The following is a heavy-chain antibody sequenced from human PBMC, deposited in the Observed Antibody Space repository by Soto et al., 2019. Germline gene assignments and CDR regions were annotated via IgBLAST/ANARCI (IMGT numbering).Heavy chain of an antibody. CDR1: GFTFSSYS. Sequence: GGSLRVSCAASGFTFSSYSMNWVRQAPGKGLEWVSSISSSSSYIYYADSVKGRFTISRDNAKNSLYLQMNSLRAEDTAVYYCARDRSSSSWRRHYYYGMVVWGQGTSVTVSS. CDR3: ARDRSSSSWRRHYYYGMVV. V-gene: IGHV3-21*01. J-gene: IGHJ6*02. D-gene: IGHD6-13*01. CDR2: ISSSSSYI.